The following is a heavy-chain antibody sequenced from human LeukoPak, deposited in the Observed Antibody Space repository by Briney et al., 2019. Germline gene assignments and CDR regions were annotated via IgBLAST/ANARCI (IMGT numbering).Heavy chain of an antibody. V-gene: IGHV4-61*02. CDR2: IYTSGST. CDR3: ARDLAYCGGDCYSNWFDP. Sequence: SETLSLTCTVSGGSISSGSYYWSWIRQPAGKGLKWIGRIYTSGSTNYNPSLKSRVTISVDTSKNQFSLKLSSVTAADTAVYYCARDLAYCGGDCYSNWFDPWGQGTLVTVSS. D-gene: IGHD2-21*02. CDR1: GGSISSGSYY. J-gene: IGHJ5*02.